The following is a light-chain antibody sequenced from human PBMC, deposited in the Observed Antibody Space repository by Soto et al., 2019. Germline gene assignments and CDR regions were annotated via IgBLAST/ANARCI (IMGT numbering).Light chain of an antibody. CDR2: LEGSGSY. Sequence: QSVLTQSSSASASLGSSVKLTCTLSSGHSSYIIAWHQQQPGRAPRYLMKLEGSGSYNRGSGVPDRFSGSSSGADRYLTISIMQYEDEADYYCESAVVFGGGTKLTVL. CDR1: SGHSSYI. J-gene: IGLJ2*01. CDR3: ESAVV. V-gene: IGLV4-60*02.